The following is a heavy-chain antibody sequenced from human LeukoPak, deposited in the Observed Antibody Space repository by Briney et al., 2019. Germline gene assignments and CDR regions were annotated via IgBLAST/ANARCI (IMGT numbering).Heavy chain of an antibody. Sequence: GESLKISCKGSGYSFTNYWISWVRQMPGKGLEWLGRIDPSDSYTNYSPSFQGHVTISADKSISTANLQWSSLKASDTAMYYCARRTCSGGSCLDAFDIWGQGTMVTVSS. CDR1: GYSFTNYW. CDR2: IDPSDSYT. CDR3: ARRTCSGGSCLDAFDI. D-gene: IGHD2-15*01. V-gene: IGHV5-10-1*01. J-gene: IGHJ3*02.